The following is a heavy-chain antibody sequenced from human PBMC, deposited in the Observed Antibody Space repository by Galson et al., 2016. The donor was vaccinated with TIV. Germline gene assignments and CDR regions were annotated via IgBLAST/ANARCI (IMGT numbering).Heavy chain of an antibody. J-gene: IGHJ6*02. V-gene: IGHV3-23*01. CDR1: GFTFSIFA. CDR2: ISGGGGST. Sequence: SLRLSCAASGFTFSIFAMTWVRQAPGMGLEWVSVISGGGGSTYYADSVKGRFTISRDNSKNTLFLQMDSLRAEDTAVYYCTKVPSSGFSYYYGLDVWGQGTTVTVSS. D-gene: IGHD3-22*01. CDR3: TKVPSSGFSYYYGLDV.